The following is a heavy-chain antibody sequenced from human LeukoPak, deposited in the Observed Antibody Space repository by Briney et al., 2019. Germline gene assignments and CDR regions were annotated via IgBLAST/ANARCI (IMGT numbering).Heavy chain of an antibody. J-gene: IGHJ4*02. CDR1: GFTFTRFW. V-gene: IGHV3-74*01. Sequence: GGSLRLSCAGSGFTFTRFWMHWVRQAPGKGLVWVSRINVEGTTTTYADSVEGRFTIYRDENTLYLQMNHLRVDDTAVHYCTREGEEPFDYWGQGTLVTVSS. CDR3: TREGEEPFDY. CDR2: INVEGTTT. D-gene: IGHD1-26*01.